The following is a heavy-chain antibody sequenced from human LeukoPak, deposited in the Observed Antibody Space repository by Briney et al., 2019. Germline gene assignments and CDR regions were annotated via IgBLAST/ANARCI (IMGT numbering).Heavy chain of an antibody. V-gene: IGHV4-59*08. J-gene: IGHJ5*02. CDR2: IYYSGST. CDR1: GGSISSYY. CDR3: ARRLHSNSDPNWFDP. Sequence: SGTLSLTCTVSGGSISSYYWSWIRQPPGKGLEWIGYIYYSGSTNYNPSLKSRVTISVDTPKNQFFLNLSSVTAADTAVYYCARRLHSNSDPNWFDPWGQGTLVTVSS. D-gene: IGHD6-13*01.